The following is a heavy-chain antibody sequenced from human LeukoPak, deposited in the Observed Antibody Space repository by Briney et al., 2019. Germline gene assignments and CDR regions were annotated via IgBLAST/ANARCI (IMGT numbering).Heavy chain of an antibody. D-gene: IGHD6-13*01. J-gene: IGHJ6*03. CDR2: INPNSGGT. CDR1: GYTFTGYC. V-gene: IGHV1-2*02. Sequence: ASVKVSCKASGYTFTGYCMHWVRQAPGQGLEWMGWINPNSGGTNYAQKFQGRVTMTRDTSISTAHMELSRLRSDDTAVYYCARGAIAAAGTSGYYYYMDVWGKGTTVTVSS. CDR3: ARGAIAAAGTSGYYYYMDV.